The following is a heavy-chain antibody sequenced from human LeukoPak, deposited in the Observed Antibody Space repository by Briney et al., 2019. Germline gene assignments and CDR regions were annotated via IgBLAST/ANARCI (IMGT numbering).Heavy chain of an antibody. CDR3: ARDLYSSSWYV. CDR2: IYYSGST. J-gene: IGHJ4*02. D-gene: IGHD6-13*01. V-gene: IGHV4-61*08. Sequence: PSETLSLTCTVSGGSISSGGYYWSWIRQPPGKGLEWIGYIYYSGSTNYNPSLKSRVTISVDTSKNQFSLKLSSVTAADTAVYYCARDLYSSSWYVWGQGTLVTVSS. CDR1: GGSISSGGYY.